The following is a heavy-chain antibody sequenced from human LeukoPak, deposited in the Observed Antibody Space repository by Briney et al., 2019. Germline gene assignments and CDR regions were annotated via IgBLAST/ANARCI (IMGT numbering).Heavy chain of an antibody. J-gene: IGHJ4*02. CDR2: FDPEDGET. Sequence: ASVKVSCKVSGYTLTELSMHWVRQAPGKGLEWMGGFDPEDGETIYAQKFQGRVTMTEDTSTDTAYMELSSLRSEDTAVYYCATPSSGWYQGVFDYWGQGTLVTVSS. V-gene: IGHV1-24*01. CDR3: ATPSSGWYQGVFDY. D-gene: IGHD6-19*01. CDR1: GYTLTELS.